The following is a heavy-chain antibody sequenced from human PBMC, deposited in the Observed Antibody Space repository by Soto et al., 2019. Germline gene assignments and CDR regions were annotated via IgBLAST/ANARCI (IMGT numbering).Heavy chain of an antibody. CDR2: IGTRSDI. V-gene: IGHV3-21*01. Sequence: WWSLRLSCSASVFTFSSYSMHWFRQAPGKGLEWVSSIGTRSDIYYADSVKGRFTISRDNAKNSLSLQMNSMTAEDTAVYYCAREETAWPLAYGLDVWGQETTVTVSS. J-gene: IGHJ6*02. CDR1: VFTFSSYS. D-gene: IGHD2-21*02. CDR3: AREETAWPLAYGLDV.